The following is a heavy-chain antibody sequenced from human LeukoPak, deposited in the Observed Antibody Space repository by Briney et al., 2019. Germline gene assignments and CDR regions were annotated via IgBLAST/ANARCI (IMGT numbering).Heavy chain of an antibody. Sequence: GGSLRLSCAASGFTFSSYGMHCVRQAPGKGLEWVSFIRFDGSNTYHADSVKGRFTISRDNSKNTLYLQMNSLRAEDTAVYYCARGSRSTVTTGNYYYYYYMDVWGKGTTVTVSS. CDR3: ARGSRSTVTTGNYYYYYYMDV. D-gene: IGHD4-17*01. J-gene: IGHJ6*03. V-gene: IGHV3-30*02. CDR1: GFTFSSYG. CDR2: IRFDGSNT.